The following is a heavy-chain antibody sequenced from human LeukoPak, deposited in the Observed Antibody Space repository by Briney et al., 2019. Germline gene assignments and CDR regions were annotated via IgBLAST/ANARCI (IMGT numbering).Heavy chain of an antibody. CDR2: INYSGST. CDR3: ARDGEMATIENYFEY. Sequence: SETLSLTCTVSGGSISRSSYYWGWIRQPPGKGLEWIGSINYSGSTYYNPSLKSRVTISIDTSKNQFSLKLSSVTAADTAVYYCARDGEMATIENYFEYWGQGTLVTVSS. CDR1: GGSISRSSYY. D-gene: IGHD5-24*01. J-gene: IGHJ4*02. V-gene: IGHV4-39*07.